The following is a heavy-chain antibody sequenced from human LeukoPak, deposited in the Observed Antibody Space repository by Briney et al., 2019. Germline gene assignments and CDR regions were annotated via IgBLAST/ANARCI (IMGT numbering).Heavy chain of an antibody. D-gene: IGHD2-2*02. CDR1: GGSISSGSYY. CDR2: IYTSGST. CDR3: ARQTAEDCSSTSCYIRNWFDP. J-gene: IGHJ5*02. Sequence: SETLSLTCTVSGGSISSGSYYGSWIRQPAGKGLEWIGRIYTSGSTNYNPSLKSRVTISVDTSKNQFSLKLSSVTAADTAVYYCARQTAEDCSSTSCYIRNWFDPWGQGTLVTVSS. V-gene: IGHV4-61*02.